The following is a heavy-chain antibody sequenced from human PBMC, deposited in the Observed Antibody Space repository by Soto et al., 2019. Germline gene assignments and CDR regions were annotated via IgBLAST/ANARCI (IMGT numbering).Heavy chain of an antibody. Sequence: ASVKVSCKVSGYTFTELSMHWVRQAPGKGLEWMGGFDPEDGETIYAQKFQGRVTMTEDTSTSTAYMELSSLRSEDTAVYYCARLSDYYDSSGPPGFDYWGQGTLVTVSS. J-gene: IGHJ4*02. CDR1: GYTFTELS. CDR3: ARLSDYYDSSGPPGFDY. D-gene: IGHD3-22*01. V-gene: IGHV1-24*01. CDR2: FDPEDGET.